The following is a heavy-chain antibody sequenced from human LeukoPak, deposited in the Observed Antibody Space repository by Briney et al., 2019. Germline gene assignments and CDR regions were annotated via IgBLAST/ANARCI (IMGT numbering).Heavy chain of an antibody. CDR1: GFTFSSYA. CDR2: ISGSGGST. D-gene: IGHD6-6*01. CDR3: AKDRIAARPRAGDAFDI. J-gene: IGHJ3*02. Sequence: GGSLRLSCAASGFTFSSYAMSWVRQAPGKGLEWVSAISGSGGSTYYADSVKGRFTISRDNSKNTLYLQMNSLRAEDTAVYYCAKDRIAARPRAGDAFDIWGQGTMVTVSS. V-gene: IGHV3-23*01.